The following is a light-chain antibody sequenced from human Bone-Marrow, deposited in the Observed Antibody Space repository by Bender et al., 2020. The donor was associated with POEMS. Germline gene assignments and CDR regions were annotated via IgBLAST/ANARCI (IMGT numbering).Light chain of an antibody. CDR1: GSNIGAGYG. Sequence: QSVLTQPPSVSGAPGQRITISCAGSGSNIGAGYGVHWFQQLPGTAPKLLIYGDTNRPSGVPYRFSGSRSGTSASLAITVLQAEDEADYYCQSYDISLSGSVFGGGTKLTVL. CDR3: QSYDISLSGSV. V-gene: IGLV1-40*01. CDR2: GDT. J-gene: IGLJ3*02.